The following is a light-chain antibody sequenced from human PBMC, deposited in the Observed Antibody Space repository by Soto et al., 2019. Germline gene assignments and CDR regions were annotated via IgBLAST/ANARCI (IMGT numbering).Light chain of an antibody. CDR1: RSISNY. J-gene: IGKJ3*01. V-gene: IGKV1-39*01. Sequence: DIQMTQSPSSLSASVGDAVSLTCRASRSISNYLNWYQQKPGRAPKLLISGASRLQRGVPSRFSGSGSGTTFHLTITSLQPDDFAIYFCQQSYSAPYTFGPGTKVEIK. CDR2: GAS. CDR3: QQSYSAPYT.